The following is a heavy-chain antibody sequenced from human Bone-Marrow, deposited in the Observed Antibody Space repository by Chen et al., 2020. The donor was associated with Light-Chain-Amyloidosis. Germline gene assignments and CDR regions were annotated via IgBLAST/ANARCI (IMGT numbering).Heavy chain of an antibody. Sequence: VQLVESGGGVVQPGRSLRLSCTTFGFNLGDYGLSWVRQAPGKGLECVGFMSSKPSRETLHYAASLRGRVNISRDDSKAIAYLEMSSLKVEDTAVYYCARTGCSGDNCQPLLADFWGQGSLVTVSS. CDR2: MSSKPSRETL. D-gene: IGHD2-15*01. CDR1: GFNLGDYG. J-gene: IGHJ4*02. V-gene: IGHV3-49*04. CDR3: ARTGCSGDNCQPLLADF.